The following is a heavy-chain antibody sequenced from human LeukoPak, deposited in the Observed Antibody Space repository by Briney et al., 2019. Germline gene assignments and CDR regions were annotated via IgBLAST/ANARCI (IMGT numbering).Heavy chain of an antibody. J-gene: IGHJ5*02. CDR1: GFTFSSYE. CDR2: ISSSGSTI. D-gene: IGHD3-10*01. Sequence: HPGGSLRLSCAASGFTFSSYEMTWVRQAPGKGLEWVPYISSSGSTIYYVDSVKGRFTISRDNAKNSLYLQMNSLRDEDTAVYYCAGESLWPDYNWFDPWGQGTLVTVSS. CDR3: AGESLWPDYNWFDP. V-gene: IGHV3-48*03.